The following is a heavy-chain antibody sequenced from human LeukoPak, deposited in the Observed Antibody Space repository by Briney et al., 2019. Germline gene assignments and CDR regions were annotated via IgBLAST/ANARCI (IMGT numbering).Heavy chain of an antibody. D-gene: IGHD6-13*01. V-gene: IGHV5-51*01. Sequence: GESLKISCKGSGYSFTNYWIAWVRQMPGKGLEWMGIIYPGDSDTRYSPSFQGQVTISADKSISTAFLQWSSLKASDTAMYYCARLGPDTSSWYPIGYWGQGTQVTVSS. CDR3: ARLGPDTSSWYPIGY. CDR2: IYPGDSDT. CDR1: GYSFTNYW. J-gene: IGHJ4*02.